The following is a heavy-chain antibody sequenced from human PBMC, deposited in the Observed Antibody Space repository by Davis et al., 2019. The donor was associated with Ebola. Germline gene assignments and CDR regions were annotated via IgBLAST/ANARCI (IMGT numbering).Heavy chain of an antibody. CDR3: ARVPAGYSSGWYPYYYGMDV. CDR2: INPSGGST. J-gene: IGHJ6*02. D-gene: IGHD6-19*01. CDR1: GYTFTGYY. Sequence: ASVTVSCKASGYTFTGYYMHWVRQAPGQGLEWMGIINPSGGSTSYAQKFQGRVTITRDTSTSTVYMELSSLRSEDTAVYYCARVPAGYSSGWYPYYYGMDVWGQGTTVTVSS. V-gene: IGHV1-46*01.